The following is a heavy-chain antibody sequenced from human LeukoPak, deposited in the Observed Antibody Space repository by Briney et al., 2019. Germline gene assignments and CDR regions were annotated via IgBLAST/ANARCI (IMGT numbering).Heavy chain of an antibody. D-gene: IGHD2-2*02. CDR1: GGSISSGSYY. Sequence: SETLSLTCTVSGGSISSGSYYWSWIRQPAGKGLEWIGRIYTSGSTNYNPSLKSRVTISVDTYKNQFSLKLSSVTAADTAVYYCARELVVPAAIGWFDPWGQGTLVTVSS. J-gene: IGHJ5*02. CDR2: IYTSGST. V-gene: IGHV4-61*02. CDR3: ARELVVPAAIGWFDP.